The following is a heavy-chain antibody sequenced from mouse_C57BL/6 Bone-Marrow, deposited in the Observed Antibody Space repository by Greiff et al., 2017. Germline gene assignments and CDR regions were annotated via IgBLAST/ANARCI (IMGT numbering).Heavy chain of an antibody. J-gene: IGHJ2*01. D-gene: IGHD2-3*01. CDR3: ARDGYYDYFDY. CDR2: IDPSDSYT. Sequence: QVHVKQPGAELVRPGTSVKLSCKASGYTFTSYWMHWVKQRPGQGLEWIGVIDPSDSYTNYNQKFKGKATLTVDTSSSTAYMQLSSLTSEDSAVYYCARDGYYDYFDYWGQGTTLTVSS. CDR1: GYTFTSYW. V-gene: IGHV1-59*01.